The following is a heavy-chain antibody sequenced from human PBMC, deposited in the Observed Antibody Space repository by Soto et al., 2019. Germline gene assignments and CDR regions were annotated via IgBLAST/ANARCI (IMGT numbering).Heavy chain of an antibody. CDR2: ISAYNGNT. CDR1: GYTFTSYG. CDR3: ARDFRGIAAAVQATFDY. Sequence: ASVKVSCKASGYTFTSYGISWVRQAPGQGLEWMGWISAYNGNTNYAQKLQGRATMTTDTSTSTAYMELRSLRSDDTAVYYCARDFRGIAAAVQATFDYWGQGTLVTVSS. D-gene: IGHD6-13*01. V-gene: IGHV1-18*01. J-gene: IGHJ4*02.